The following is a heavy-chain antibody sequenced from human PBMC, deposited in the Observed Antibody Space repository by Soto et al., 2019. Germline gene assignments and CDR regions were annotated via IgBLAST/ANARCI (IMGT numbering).Heavy chain of an antibody. V-gene: IGHV3-66*01. CDR2: IYSVGSA. CDR3: SRDPFTSDWAPKNDC. D-gene: IGHD2-21*02. J-gene: IGHJ4*02. Sequence: PGGSLRLSCAASGFLVSRNYLNWVRQVPGKGLEWVSGIYSVGSAYYADSVRGRFTISRDNSKNMFYLQMNSLRAEDTAVYFCSRDPFTSDWAPKNDCWGQGTLVTVSS. CDR1: GFLVSRNY.